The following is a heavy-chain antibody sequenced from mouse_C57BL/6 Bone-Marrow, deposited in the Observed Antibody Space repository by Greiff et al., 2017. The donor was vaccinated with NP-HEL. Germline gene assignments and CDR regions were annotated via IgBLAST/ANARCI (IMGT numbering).Heavy chain of an antibody. CDR2: ISYDGSN. CDR1: GYSITSGYY. J-gene: IGHJ3*01. CDR3: ARDLTVVAPFAY. Sequence: EVKLQESGPGLVKPSQSLSLTCSVTGYSITSGYYWNWIRQFPGNKLEWMGYISYDGSNNYNPSLKNRISITRDTSKNQFFLKLNSATTEDTATYYCARDLTVVAPFAYWGQGTLVTVSA. V-gene: IGHV3-6*01. D-gene: IGHD1-1*01.